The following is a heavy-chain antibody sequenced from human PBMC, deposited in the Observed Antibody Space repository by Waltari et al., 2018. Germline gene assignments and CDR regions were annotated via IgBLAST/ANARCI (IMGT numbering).Heavy chain of an antibody. CDR1: RASITSGAFY. J-gene: IGHJ5*02. V-gene: IGHV4-31*03. CDR2: IPYSGST. CDR3: ARAESAARRPFDTYWFDP. D-gene: IGHD6-25*01. Sequence: QVRLQESGPGLVKPSQTLSLICTVSRASITSGAFYWSWIRQRPGKGLEYIGYIPYSGSTHYNPSLKNRLTISRATATNQYSLGLNSAPAAYTAVYYCARAESAARRPFDTYWFDPWGQGTLVTVSS.